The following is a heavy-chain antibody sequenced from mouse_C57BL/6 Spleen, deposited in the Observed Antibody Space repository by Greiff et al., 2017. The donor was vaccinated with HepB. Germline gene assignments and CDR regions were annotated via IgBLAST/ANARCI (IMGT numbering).Heavy chain of an antibody. CDR1: GFSLTSYG. CDR2: IWSGGST. J-gene: IGHJ2*01. D-gene: IGHD2-1*01. V-gene: IGHV2-2*01. Sequence: VKLVESGPGLVQPSQSLSITCTVSGFSLTSYGVHWVRQSPGKGLEWLGVIWSGGSTDYNAAFISRLSISKDNSKSQVFFKMNSLQADDTAIYYCARNKGYGNYVYFDYWGQGTTLTVSS. CDR3: ARNKGYGNYVYFDY.